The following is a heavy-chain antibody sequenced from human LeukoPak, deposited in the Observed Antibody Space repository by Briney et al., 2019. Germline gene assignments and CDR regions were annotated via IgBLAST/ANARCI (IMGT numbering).Heavy chain of an antibody. V-gene: IGHV4-34*01. CDR2: INHSGST. CDR3: ASLGHHGKIVGTTLSYFYMDV. Sequence: KTSETLSLTCAVYGGTFSGYYWSWIRQPPGKGLEWIGEINHSGSTNYNPSLKSRVTISVDTSKNQFSLKLSSVTAADTAFYYCASLGHHGKIVGTTLSYFYMDVWGKGTTVTVSS. CDR1: GGTFSGYY. J-gene: IGHJ6*03. D-gene: IGHD1-26*01.